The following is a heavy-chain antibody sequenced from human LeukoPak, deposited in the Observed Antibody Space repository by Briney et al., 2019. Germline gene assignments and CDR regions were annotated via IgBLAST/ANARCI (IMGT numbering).Heavy chain of an antibody. J-gene: IGHJ6*03. CDR3: ARGRRGKYSPYFYYHMDV. D-gene: IGHD1-26*01. V-gene: IGHV4-31*03. CDR1: GDSISSGLYY. Sequence: PSETLSLTCTVSGDSISSGLYYYNSIRQHPGDGLEWIGCTHDSGTTYYSSSLKSRLIISLDTSKNQLPLKLTSVTAADTAVYYCARGRRGKYSPYFYYHMDVWGTGTTVTISS. CDR2: THDSGTT.